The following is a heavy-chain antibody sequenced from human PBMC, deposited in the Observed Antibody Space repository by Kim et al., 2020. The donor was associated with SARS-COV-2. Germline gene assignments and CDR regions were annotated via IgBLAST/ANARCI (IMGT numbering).Heavy chain of an antibody. V-gene: IGHV4-59*13. CDR2: IYYSGST. D-gene: IGHD2-2*01. J-gene: IGHJ4*02. CDR3: ARGDCSSTSCSGYFDY. Sequence: SETLSLTCTVSGGSTSSYYWSWIRQPPGKGLEWIGYIYYSGSTNYNPSLKSRVTISVDTSKNQFSLKLSSVTAADTAVYYCARGDCSSTSCSGYFDYWGQGTLVTVSS. CDR1: GGSTSSYY.